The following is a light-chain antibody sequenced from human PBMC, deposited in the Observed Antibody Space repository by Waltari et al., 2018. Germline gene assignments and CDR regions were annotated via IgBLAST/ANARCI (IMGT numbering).Light chain of an antibody. Sequence: DIQMTQSPSSLSASVGDRVTITCRASQSISNYLNWYQQRPGEAPKVLIFAASTLQSGVPSRFSDSGSGTEFTLTNNSLQPEDFASYYCQQSYSTLVTFCGGTKVEIK. J-gene: IGKJ4*01. V-gene: IGKV1-39*01. CDR1: QSISNY. CDR3: QQSYSTLVT. CDR2: AAS.